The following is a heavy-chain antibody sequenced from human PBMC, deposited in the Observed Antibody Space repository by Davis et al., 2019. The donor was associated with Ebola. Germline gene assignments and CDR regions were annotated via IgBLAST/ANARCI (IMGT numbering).Heavy chain of an antibody. J-gene: IGHJ4*02. CDR1: GFTFSSYG. CDR2: ISGSGDNT. D-gene: IGHD1-26*01. CDR3: ARETYSGSYFDY. V-gene: IGHV3-23*01. Sequence: GGSLRLSCGTSGFTFSSYGMNWVRQAPGKGLEWVSYISGSGDNTYYADSVKGRFTISRDNSKSTLYLQMNSLRAEDTAVYYCARETYSGSYFDYWGQGTLVTVSS.